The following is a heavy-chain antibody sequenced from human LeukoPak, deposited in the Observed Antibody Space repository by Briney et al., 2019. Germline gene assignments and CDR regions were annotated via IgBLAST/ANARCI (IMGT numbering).Heavy chain of an antibody. CDR3: ARGALGYCNSINCPQLDY. D-gene: IGHD2-2*01. Sequence: GGSLGLSCAASGFTFSTYEMNWVRQALGKGLEWIAYIGSSGINIYYGEYVKGRFTISRDNAKNSLYLQMNSLRAVDTAVYYCARGALGYCNSINCPQLDYWGQGTLVTVSS. CDR2: IGSSGINI. CDR1: GFTFSTYE. V-gene: IGHV3-48*03. J-gene: IGHJ4*02.